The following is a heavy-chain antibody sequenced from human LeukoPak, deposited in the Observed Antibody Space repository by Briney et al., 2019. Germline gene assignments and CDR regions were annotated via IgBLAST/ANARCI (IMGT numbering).Heavy chain of an antibody. CDR3: ARGKRDYYGSGSYEAFDI. CDR1: GDSISSYY. D-gene: IGHD3-10*01. J-gene: IGHJ3*02. Sequence: TSETLSLTCTVSGDSISSYYWSWLRQPPGKGLEWIGYIYYSGSTNYNPSLKSRVTISVDTSKNQFSLKLNSVTAADTAVYYCARGKRDYYGSGSYEAFDIWGQGTMVTVSS. V-gene: IGHV4-59*01. CDR2: IYYSGST.